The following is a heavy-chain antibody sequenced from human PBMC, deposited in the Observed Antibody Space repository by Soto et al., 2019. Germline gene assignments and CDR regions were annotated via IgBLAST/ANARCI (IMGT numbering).Heavy chain of an antibody. CDR2: IYYSGRS. Sequence: QVQLQESGPGLVKPSQTLSLTCTVSGGSISRGGYYWSWIRQHTGKGLEWIVYIYYSGRSYYNPSLKRRVNISVYTSKNQVSLKLSSVTAADTAMYYCARVGDGYCSSTSCQTYDFDYLGQGTLVTVSS. J-gene: IGHJ4*02. CDR3: ARVGDGYCSSTSCQTYDFDY. CDR1: GGSISRGGYY. D-gene: IGHD2-2*03. V-gene: IGHV4-31*03.